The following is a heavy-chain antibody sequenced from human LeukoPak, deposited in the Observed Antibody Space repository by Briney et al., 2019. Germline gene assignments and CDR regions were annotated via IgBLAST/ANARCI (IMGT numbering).Heavy chain of an antibody. V-gene: IGHV3-9*01. CDR2: IGWNIGSI. Sequence: GGSLRLSCAASGFIFEDYAMHWVRQAPGKGLEWVSGIGWNIGSINYADSVKGRFIISRDYAKNSLYLQMNSLRPEDTAVYYCVKDSGLQLWSKDFDFWGQGTLVTVSS. CDR3: VKDSGLQLWSKDFDF. CDR1: GFIFEDYA. J-gene: IGHJ4*02. D-gene: IGHD5-18*01.